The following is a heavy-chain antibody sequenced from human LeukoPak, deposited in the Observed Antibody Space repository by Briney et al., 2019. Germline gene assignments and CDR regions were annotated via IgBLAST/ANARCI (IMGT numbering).Heavy chain of an antibody. J-gene: IGHJ4*02. V-gene: IGHV1-69*01. Sequence: SVKVSCKASGGTFSSYAISWVRQAPGQGLEWMGGIIPIFGTANYAQKFQGRVTITADESTSTAYMELSSLRSEDTAVYYCARSDYYGSGSADYWGQGTLVTVSS. CDR3: ARSDYYGSGSADY. D-gene: IGHD3-10*01. CDR2: IIPIFGTA. CDR1: GGTFSSYA.